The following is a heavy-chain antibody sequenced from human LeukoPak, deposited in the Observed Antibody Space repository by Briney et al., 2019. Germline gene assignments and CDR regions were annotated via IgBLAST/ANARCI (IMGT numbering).Heavy chain of an antibody. CDR3: AKDRRIQLWLGFDY. J-gene: IGHJ4*02. CDR1: GFSFSSYA. CDR2: ISSNGGST. Sequence: PGGSLRLSCSASGFSFSSYAMHWVRQAPGKGLEYVSAISSNGGSTYYADSVKGRFTISRDNSKNTLYLQMNSLRAEDTAVYYCAKDRRIQLWLGFDYWGQGTLVTVSS. V-gene: IGHV3-64*04. D-gene: IGHD5-18*01.